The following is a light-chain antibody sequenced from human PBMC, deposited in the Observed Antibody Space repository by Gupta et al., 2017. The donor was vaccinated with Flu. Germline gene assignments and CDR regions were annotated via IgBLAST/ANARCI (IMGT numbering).Light chain of an antibody. CDR3: SAYAGSNTFEV. CDR2: EVN. Sequence: NSDVGTYNYVSWYQQHPGKAPKLMIYEVNKRPSGVPDRFSGSKSGNTASLTVSGLQAEDGADYYCSAYAGSNTFEVFGGGTKLTVV. V-gene: IGLV2-8*01. J-gene: IGLJ3*02. CDR1: NSDVGTYNY.